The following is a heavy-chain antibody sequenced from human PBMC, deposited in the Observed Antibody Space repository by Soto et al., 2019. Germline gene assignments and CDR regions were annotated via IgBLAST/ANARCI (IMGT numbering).Heavy chain of an antibody. J-gene: IGHJ4*02. CDR1: GGSISSGGYY. V-gene: IGHV4-31*03. Sequence: QVQLQESGPGLVKPSQTLSLTCTVSGGSISSGGYYWSWIRQHPGKGLEWIGYIYYSGSTYYNHYTPSLKSRVTISVDTSKNQFSLKLSSVTAADTAVYYCARTPLLWGQGTLVTVSS. D-gene: IGHD1-26*01. CDR3: ARTPLL. CDR2: IYYSGST.